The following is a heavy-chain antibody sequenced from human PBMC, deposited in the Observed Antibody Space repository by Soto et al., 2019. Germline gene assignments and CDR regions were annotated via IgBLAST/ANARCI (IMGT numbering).Heavy chain of an antibody. CDR3: VRFGGAAAGPGDY. V-gene: IGHV3-48*03. D-gene: IGHD6-13*01. Sequence: EVQLVESGGGLVQPGGSLRLSCVASEFTFSSYEMHWVRQAPGKGLEWVSYISSSGTTIYYTDSVKGRFTISRDNAKKSLYLKMNSLRAEDTAVYYCVRFGGAAAGPGDYWGQGTLVTFSS. CDR2: ISSSGTTI. CDR1: EFTFSSYE. J-gene: IGHJ4*02.